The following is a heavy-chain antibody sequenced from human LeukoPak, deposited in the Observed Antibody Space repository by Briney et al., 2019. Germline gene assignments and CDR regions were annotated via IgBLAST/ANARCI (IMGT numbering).Heavy chain of an antibody. CDR3: AKGGGYGSGTYSED. CDR1: GFIFSTYG. V-gene: IGHV3-23*01. J-gene: IGHJ4*02. D-gene: IGHD3-10*01. CDR2: ISGSGLNT. Sequence: GGSLRLSCAASGFIFSTYGMTWIRQAPGRGLERVSGISGSGLNTYYADSVKGRFTSSRDNSKNMLYLQMNSLRAEDTAVYYCAKGGGYGSGTYSEDWGQGILVTVSS.